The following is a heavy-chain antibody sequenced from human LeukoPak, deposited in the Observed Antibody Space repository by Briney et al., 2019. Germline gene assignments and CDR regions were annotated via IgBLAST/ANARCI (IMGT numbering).Heavy chain of an antibody. CDR3: ARGPELGADYYYYYMDV. J-gene: IGHJ6*03. Sequence: QFGEPLRHPRAPSGFTLRRYIMNWVRQAPGKGLEGVADIKQYGREKYYVDSVKGRCTISRDNATNSLYLQMNSLRAEDTAVYYCARGPELGADYYYYYMDVWGKGTTVTVSS. D-gene: IGHD3-10*01. CDR2: IKQYGREK. CDR1: GFTLRRYI. V-gene: IGHV3-7*01.